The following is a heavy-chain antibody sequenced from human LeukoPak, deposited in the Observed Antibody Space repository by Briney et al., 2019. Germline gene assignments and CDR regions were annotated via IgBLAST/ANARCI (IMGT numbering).Heavy chain of an antibody. J-gene: IGHJ3*02. V-gene: IGHV1-18*01. CDR3: ARDITVFGVVNIPTPPDAFDI. Sequence: ASVKVSCKASGYTFSRYGISWVRQAPGQGLEWMGWITAYNGKTNYAQKVQARVTMTTDTSTNTAYMELRSLRSDDTAVYYCARDITVFGVVNIPTPPDAFDIWGQGTMVIVSS. D-gene: IGHD3-3*01. CDR2: ITAYNGKT. CDR1: GYTFSRYG.